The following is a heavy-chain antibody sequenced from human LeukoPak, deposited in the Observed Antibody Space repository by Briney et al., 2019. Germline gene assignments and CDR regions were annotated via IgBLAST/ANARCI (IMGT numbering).Heavy chain of an antibody. CDR3: AKDRSPGASGWYFLDY. V-gene: IGHV3-9*01. CDR1: GFTFDDYA. Sequence: PGGSLRLSCAASGFTFDDYAMHWVRQAPGKGLEWVSGISWNSGSIGYADSVKGRFTISRDNAKNSLYLQMNSLRAEDTALYYCAKDRSPGASGWYFLDYWGQGTLVTVSS. J-gene: IGHJ4*02. CDR2: ISWNSGSI. D-gene: IGHD6-19*01.